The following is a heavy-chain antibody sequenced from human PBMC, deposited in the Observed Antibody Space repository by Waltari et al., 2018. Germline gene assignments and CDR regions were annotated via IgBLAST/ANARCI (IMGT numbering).Heavy chain of an antibody. J-gene: IGHJ6*03. CDR3: AKGSTVTTIDYYYIDV. CDR1: GFTFSNYA. D-gene: IGHD4-17*01. V-gene: IGHV3-30*02. Sequence: QVQLVDSGGGEVQPGGSLRLSCAASGFTFSNYAMHWVRQAPGKGVEWVAFKRYDGSNKYDAASVKGRFTVSRDNSKNTLHLQMNSLRVEDTAVYYCAKGSTVTTIDYYYIDVWGKGTTVTVSS. CDR2: KRYDGSNK.